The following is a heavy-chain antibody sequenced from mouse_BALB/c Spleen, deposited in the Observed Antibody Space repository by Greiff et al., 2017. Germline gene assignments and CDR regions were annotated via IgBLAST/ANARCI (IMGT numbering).Heavy chain of an antibody. J-gene: IGHJ4*01. V-gene: IGHV5-12-2*01. CDR3: ARQPYGGYAMDY. D-gene: IGHD1-1*01. CDR2: ISNGGGST. Sequence: EVKVEESGGGLVQPGGSLKLSCAASGFTFSSYTMSWVRQTPEKRLEWVAYISNGGGSTYYPDTVKGRFTISRDNAKNTLYLQMSSLKSEDTAMYYCARQPYGGYAMDYWGQGTSVTVSS. CDR1: GFTFSSYT.